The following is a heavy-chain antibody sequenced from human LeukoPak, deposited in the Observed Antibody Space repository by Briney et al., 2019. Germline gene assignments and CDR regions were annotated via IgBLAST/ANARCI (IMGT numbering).Heavy chain of an antibody. CDR3: AREYYDILTGYYHCWYFDL. J-gene: IGHJ2*01. CDR2: INPNSGGT. Sequence: ASVKVSCKASGGTFSSYAISWVRQAPGQGLEWMGWINPNSGGTNYAQKFQGRVTMTRDTSISTAYMELSRLRSDDTAVYYCAREYYDILTGYYHCWYFDLWGRGTLVTVSS. CDR1: GGTFSSYA. V-gene: IGHV1-2*02. D-gene: IGHD3-9*01.